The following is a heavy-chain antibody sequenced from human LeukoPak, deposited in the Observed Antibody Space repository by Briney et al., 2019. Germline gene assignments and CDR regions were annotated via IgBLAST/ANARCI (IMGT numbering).Heavy chain of an antibody. CDR1: RFTFSSYT. CDR3: TRGSYGDYEY. V-gene: IGHV3-21*01. J-gene: IGHJ4*02. CDR2: IDPSSTYI. D-gene: IGHD4-17*01. Sequence: GGSLRLSCSASRFTFSSYTMSWVRQAPGKGLEWVSSIDPSSTYIYYADSVKGRFTISRDNAQNSLYLQMNSLRAEDTAVYYCTRGSYGDYEYWGQGTLVTVSS.